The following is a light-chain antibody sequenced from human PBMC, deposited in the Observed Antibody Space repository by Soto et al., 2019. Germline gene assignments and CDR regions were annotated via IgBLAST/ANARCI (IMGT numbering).Light chain of an antibody. V-gene: IGLV2-14*01. Sequence: QSVLTQPASVCGSPGQSITISCTGTSSDVGNYNYVSWYQQYPGRVPKLLIYMVSNRPSGVSNRFSGSKSGNTASLTISGLQAEDEADYFCTSPTPGSLYVFGTGTKVTVL. J-gene: IGLJ1*01. CDR3: TSPTPGSLYV. CDR1: SSDVGNYNY. CDR2: MVS.